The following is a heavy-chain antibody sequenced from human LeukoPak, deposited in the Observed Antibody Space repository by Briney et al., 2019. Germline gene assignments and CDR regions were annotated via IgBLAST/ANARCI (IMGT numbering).Heavy chain of an antibody. CDR2: IYYSGST. V-gene: IGHV4-59*12. Sequence: PPETLSLTCTVSGGSISSYYWSWIRQPPGKGLEWIGYIYYSGSTNYNPSLKSRVTISVDKSKNQFSLKLSSVTAADTAVYHCARGIAVAGEAEFDPWGQGTLVTVSS. J-gene: IGHJ5*02. CDR3: ARGIAVAGEAEFDP. D-gene: IGHD6-19*01. CDR1: GGSISSYY.